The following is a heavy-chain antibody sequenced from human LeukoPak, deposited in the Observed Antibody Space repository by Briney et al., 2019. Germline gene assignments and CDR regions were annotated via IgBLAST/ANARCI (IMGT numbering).Heavy chain of an antibody. CDR2: IYYSGST. Sequence: SETLSLTCTVSGGSTSSYYWSWIRQPPGKGLEWLGYIYYSGSTNYNPSLKSRVTISVDTSKNQFSLKLSSVTAADTAVYYCARDVGYYCSSTSCSTKANYYYYGMDVWGQGTTVTVSS. D-gene: IGHD2-2*01. CDR3: ARDVGYYCSSTSCSTKANYYYYGMDV. J-gene: IGHJ6*02. CDR1: GGSTSSYY. V-gene: IGHV4-59*01.